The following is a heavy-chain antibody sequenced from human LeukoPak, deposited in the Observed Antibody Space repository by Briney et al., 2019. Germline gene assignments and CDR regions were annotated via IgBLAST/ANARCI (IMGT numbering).Heavy chain of an antibody. CDR3: ARDLDSSYYYGMDV. D-gene: IGHD6-19*01. J-gene: IGHJ6*02. CDR1: GGSISSGGYY. V-gene: IGHV4-61*08. CDR2: IYYSGST. Sequence: PSQTLSLTCTVSGGSISSGGYYWSWIRQPPGKGLEWIGYIYYSGSTNYNPSLKSRVTISVDTSKNQFSLKLSSVTAADTAVYYCARDLDSSYYYGMDVWGQGTTVTVSS.